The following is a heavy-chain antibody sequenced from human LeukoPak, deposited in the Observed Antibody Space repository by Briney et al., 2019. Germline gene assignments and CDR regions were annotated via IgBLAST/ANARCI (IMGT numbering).Heavy chain of an antibody. CDR2: ISSSGSTI. CDR1: GFTFSSYW. CDR3: ARGYYDSSGYYYDY. V-gene: IGHV3-48*04. J-gene: IGHJ4*02. D-gene: IGHD3-22*01. Sequence: GGSLRLSCAASGFTFSSYWMSWVRQAPGKGLEWVSYISSSGSTIYYADSVKGRFTISRDNAKNSLYLQMNSLRAEDTAVYYCARGYYDSSGYYYDYWGQGTLVTVSS.